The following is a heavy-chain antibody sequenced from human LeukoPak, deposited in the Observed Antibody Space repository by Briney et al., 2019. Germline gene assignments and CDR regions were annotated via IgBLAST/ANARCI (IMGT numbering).Heavy chain of an antibody. V-gene: IGHV4-59*08. CDR1: GGSISSYY. CDR2: IYYSGST. Sequence: SETLSLTCTVSGGSISSYYWSWIRQPPGKGLEWIGYIYYSGSTNYNPSLKSRVTISADTSKNQFSLKLSSVTAADTVVYYCDRALSSSWRDYDYYYLDVWGKGTTVTLSS. CDR3: DRALSSSWRDYDYYYLDV. D-gene: IGHD6-6*01. J-gene: IGHJ6*03.